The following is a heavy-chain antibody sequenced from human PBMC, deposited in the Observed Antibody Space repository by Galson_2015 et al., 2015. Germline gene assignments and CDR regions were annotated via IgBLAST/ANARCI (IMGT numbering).Heavy chain of an antibody. D-gene: IGHD4-23*01. CDR2: ISSSGSTI. Sequence: SLRLSCAASGFTFSSYEMNWVRQAPGKGLEWVSYISSSGSTIYYADSVKGRFTISRDNAKNSLYLQMNSLRAEDTAVYYCARDLAVVTPGYWGQGTLVTVSS. CDR1: GFTFSSYE. V-gene: IGHV3-48*03. J-gene: IGHJ4*02. CDR3: ARDLAVVTPGY.